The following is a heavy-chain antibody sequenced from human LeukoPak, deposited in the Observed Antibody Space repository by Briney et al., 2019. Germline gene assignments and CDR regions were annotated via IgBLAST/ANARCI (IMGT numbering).Heavy chain of an antibody. J-gene: IGHJ5*02. Sequence: SVKVSCKASGGTFSSYAISWVRQAPGQGLEWMGGIIPIFGTANYAQKFQGRVTITADESTSTAYMELSSLRSEDTAVYYCARGRRIAVTRDNWFDPWGQGTLVTVSS. CDR2: IIPIFGTA. V-gene: IGHV1-69*01. CDR3: ARGRRIAVTRDNWFDP. CDR1: GGTFSSYA. D-gene: IGHD6-19*01.